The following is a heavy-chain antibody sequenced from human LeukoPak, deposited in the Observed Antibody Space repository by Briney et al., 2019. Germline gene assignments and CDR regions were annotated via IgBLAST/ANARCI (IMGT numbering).Heavy chain of an antibody. V-gene: IGHV1-8*01. CDR3: ARGATILPRNWFDP. CDR2: MNPNSGNT. J-gene: IGHJ5*02. D-gene: IGHD5-12*01. Sequence: ASVKVSCKASGYTFTSYDINWVRQATRQGLEWMGWMNPNSGNTGYAQKFQGRVTMTRNTSISTAYMELSSLRSEDTAVYYCARGATILPRNWFDPWGQGTLVTVSS. CDR1: GYTFTSYD.